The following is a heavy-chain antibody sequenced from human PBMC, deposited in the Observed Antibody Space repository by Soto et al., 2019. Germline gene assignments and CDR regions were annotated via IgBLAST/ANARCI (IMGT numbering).Heavy chain of an antibody. Sequence: GGSLRLPSAASGFTFRSYEMNWVSQAPGKGLEWVSYISSSGSTIYYADSVKGRFTISRDNAKNSLYLQMNSLRAEDTAVYYCARDWTIFGVVTSNDYWGQGTLVTGSS. V-gene: IGHV3-48*03. D-gene: IGHD3-3*01. J-gene: IGHJ4*02. CDR2: ISSSGSTI. CDR1: GFTFRSYE. CDR3: ARDWTIFGVVTSNDY.